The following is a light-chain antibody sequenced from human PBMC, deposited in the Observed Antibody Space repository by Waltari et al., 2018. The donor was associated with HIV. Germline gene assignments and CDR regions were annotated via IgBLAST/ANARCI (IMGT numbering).Light chain of an antibody. CDR1: NIGSKC. V-gene: IGLV3-21*04. CDR3: QVWDTDTDHWV. J-gene: IGLJ3*02. CDR2: DDT. Sequence: SYVLTQPPSVSVAPGKTAGITCGGDNIGSKCVHSYQPRPGQAPILVIYDDTDRPSGIPERFSGSASWNTATLTVNSVEAGDEADYYCQVWDTDTDHWVFGGGTRLTVL.